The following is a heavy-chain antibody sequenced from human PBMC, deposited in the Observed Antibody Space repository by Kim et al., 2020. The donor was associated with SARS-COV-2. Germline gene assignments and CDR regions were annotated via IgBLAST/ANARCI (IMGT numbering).Heavy chain of an antibody. J-gene: IGHJ4*02. CDR2: IRNKANTYAT. V-gene: IGHV3-72*01. Sequence: GGSLRLSCAASGFTFSDHYMDWVRQAPGKGLEWVGRIRNKANTYATEYSASVKGRFTISRDDSKNSLYLQMNSLKTEDTAVYYCTRGGKSYYESSGYPYWGQGTPVTVSS. CDR1: GFTFSDHY. D-gene: IGHD3-22*01. CDR3: TRGGKSYYESSGYPY.